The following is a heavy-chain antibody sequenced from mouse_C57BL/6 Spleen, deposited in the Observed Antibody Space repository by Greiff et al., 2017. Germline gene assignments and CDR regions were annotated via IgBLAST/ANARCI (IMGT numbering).Heavy chain of an antibody. D-gene: IGHD1-1*01. Sequence: VQLQQPGAELVQPGASVKLSCKASGYTFTSYWMQWVKQRPGQGLEWIGEIDPSDSYTNYNQKFKGKATLTVDTSSSTAYLQLSSLTSEDAAVYYCARRPYYYGSSYVDCWGQGTTLTVSS. J-gene: IGHJ2*01. CDR2: IDPSDSYT. CDR1: GYTFTSYW. CDR3: ARRPYYYGSSYVDC. V-gene: IGHV1-50*01.